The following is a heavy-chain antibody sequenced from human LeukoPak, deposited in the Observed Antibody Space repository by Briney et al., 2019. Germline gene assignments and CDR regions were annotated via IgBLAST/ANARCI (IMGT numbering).Heavy chain of an antibody. CDR3: ARDSALSYDFWSGSEIDY. CDR2: ISYDGSNK. CDR1: GFIFSNYA. V-gene: IGHV3-30*04. D-gene: IGHD3-3*01. Sequence: PGGSLRLSCAASGFIFSNYAMHWVRQAPGKGLEWVAVISYDGSNKYYADSVKGRFTISRDNSKNTLYLQMNSLRAEDTAVYYCARDSALSYDFWSGSEIDYWGQGTLVTVSS. J-gene: IGHJ4*02.